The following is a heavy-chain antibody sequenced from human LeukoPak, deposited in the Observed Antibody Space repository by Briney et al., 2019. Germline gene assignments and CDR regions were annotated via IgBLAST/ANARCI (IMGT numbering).Heavy chain of an antibody. Sequence: PSQTLSLTCSVSGGSISNGNYYWSWIRQPAGKGLEWIGRIYTTGSTNYNPSLKGRVAILIDTSKSQFSLKLSSVTAADTAVYYCARSSSYSSWYGGFDYWGQGTLVTVSS. CDR2: IYTTGST. D-gene: IGHD6-13*01. J-gene: IGHJ4*02. V-gene: IGHV4-61*02. CDR3: ARSSSYSSWYGGFDY. CDR1: GGSISNGNYY.